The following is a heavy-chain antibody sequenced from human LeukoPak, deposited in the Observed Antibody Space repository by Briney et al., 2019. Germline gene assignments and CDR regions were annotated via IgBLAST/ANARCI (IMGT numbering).Heavy chain of an antibody. CDR2: ISYSGGA. Sequence: SETLSLTCTVSGDSISSYDWTWVRQPPGKGLECIGYISYSGGARYNPSLMSRVTTSVDTSNNNFSLKLRSVTASDTAVYFSARANWVNWFDPWGEGTLVTVSS. CDR3: ARANWVNWFDP. J-gene: IGHJ5*02. CDR1: GDSISSYD. V-gene: IGHV4-59*08. D-gene: IGHD3-16*01.